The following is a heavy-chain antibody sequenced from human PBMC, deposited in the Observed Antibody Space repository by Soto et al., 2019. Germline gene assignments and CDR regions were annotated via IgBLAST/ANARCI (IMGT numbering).Heavy chain of an antibody. Sequence: GGSLRLSCAASGFAFSSHPMSWVRQAPEKGLEWVAGISDGGDLTYNADSVRGRFTISRDNSRNTLYLQMNSLRAEDTAVYYCARRVIGSSRAFDIWGQGTMVTVSS. J-gene: IGHJ3*02. D-gene: IGHD3-10*01. CDR1: GFAFSSHP. CDR3: ARRVIGSSRAFDI. CDR2: ISDGGDLT. V-gene: IGHV3-23*01.